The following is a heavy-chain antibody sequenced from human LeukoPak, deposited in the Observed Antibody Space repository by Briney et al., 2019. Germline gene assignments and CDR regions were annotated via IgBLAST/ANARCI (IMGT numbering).Heavy chain of an antibody. D-gene: IGHD3-9*01. CDR2: ISGSGGST. J-gene: IGHJ6*02. CDR1: GFTFSSYA. CDR3: AKDRAYYDILTGGDYYYGMDV. Sequence: GGSLRLSCAASGFTFSSYAMSWVRQAPGKGLEWASAISGSGGSTYYADSVKGRFTISRDNSTNTLYLQMNSLRAEDTAVYYCAKDRAYYDILTGGDYYYGMDVWGQGTTVTVSS. V-gene: IGHV3-23*01.